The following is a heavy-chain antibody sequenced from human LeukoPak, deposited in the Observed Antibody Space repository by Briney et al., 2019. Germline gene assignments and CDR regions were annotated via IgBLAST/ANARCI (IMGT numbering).Heavy chain of an antibody. Sequence: PGGCLRLACSASGFIFSNYAMTWVRQAPGKGLGWVSTVSASGSATYYADSVKRRFTISRDNSKNTLYLQMNTLRAEDTAVYYCTKRGIAVVGSNCFDPWGQGTLVTVYS. CDR2: VSASGSAT. J-gene: IGHJ5*02. CDR3: TKRGIAVVGSNCFDP. CDR1: GFIFSNYA. D-gene: IGHD6-13*01. V-gene: IGHV3-23*01.